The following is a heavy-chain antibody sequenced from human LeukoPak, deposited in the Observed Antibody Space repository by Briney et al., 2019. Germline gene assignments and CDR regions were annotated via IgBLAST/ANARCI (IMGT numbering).Heavy chain of an antibody. CDR3: ARANYVSNWFDP. Sequence: GGSLRLSCAASGFTFSGYAMHWVRQAPGKGLEWVAVISYDGSNKYYADSVKGRFTISRDNSKNTLYLQMNSLRAEDTAVYYCARANYVSNWFDPWGQGTLVTVSS. V-gene: IGHV3-30*01. CDR2: ISYDGSNK. CDR1: GFTFSGYA. D-gene: IGHD3-16*01. J-gene: IGHJ5*02.